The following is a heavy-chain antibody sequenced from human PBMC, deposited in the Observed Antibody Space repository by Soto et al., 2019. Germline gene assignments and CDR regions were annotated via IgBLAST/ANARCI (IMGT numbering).Heavy chain of an antibody. D-gene: IGHD3-3*01. Sequence: SETLSLTCAVYGGSFSGYYWSWIRQPPGKGLEWIGEINHSGSTNYNPSLKSRVTISVDTSKNQFSLKLSSVTAADTAVYYCARGPVLRFLEWLSTDYYGMDVWGQGTTVTVSS. CDR2: INHSGST. CDR3: ARGPVLRFLEWLSTDYYGMDV. J-gene: IGHJ6*02. V-gene: IGHV4-34*01. CDR1: GGSFSGYY.